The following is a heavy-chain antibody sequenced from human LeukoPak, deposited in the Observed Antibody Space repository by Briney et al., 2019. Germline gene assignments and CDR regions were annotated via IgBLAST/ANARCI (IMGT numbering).Heavy chain of an antibody. CDR2: INAGNGNT. V-gene: IGHV1-3*01. CDR1: GYTFSSYA. CDR3: ASGSALISP. D-gene: IGHD3-3*02. Sequence: ASVTVSCKASGYTFSSYAMHWVRQAPGQRLEWMGWINAGNGNTKYSHKFQGIVTITRDTSASTAYMELSSLRSEDTAVYYCASGSALISPWGQGTMVTVSS. J-gene: IGHJ3*01.